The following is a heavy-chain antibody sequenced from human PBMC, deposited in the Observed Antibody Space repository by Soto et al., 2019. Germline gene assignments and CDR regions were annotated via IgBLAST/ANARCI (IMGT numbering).Heavy chain of an antibody. CDR2: MNPNSGNT. D-gene: IGHD3-22*01. V-gene: IGHV1-8*01. J-gene: IGHJ4*02. CDR3: AREGEFYYDSSGRFDY. Sequence: QVQLVQSGAEVKKPGASVKVSCKASGYTLSSYDINWVRQATGQGLEWMGWMNPNSGNTGYAQKFQGRVTMTRNTSISTAYMELSSLRSEDTAVYYCAREGEFYYDSSGRFDYWGQGTLVTVSS. CDR1: GYTLSSYD.